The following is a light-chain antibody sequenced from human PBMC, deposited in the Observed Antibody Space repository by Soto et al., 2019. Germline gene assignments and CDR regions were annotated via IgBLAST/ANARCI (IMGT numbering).Light chain of an antibody. J-gene: IGLJ2*01. Sequence: QSALTQPASVSGSPGQSITISCTGTSSDVGDYNYVSWYQQHPGKAPKLIIYEVSHRLSGVSNRFSGSKSGHTASLTISGLQEEDEADYYCSSYISNSIVVFGGGTQLTVL. V-gene: IGLV2-14*01. CDR2: EVS. CDR1: SSDVGDYNY. CDR3: SSYISNSIVV.